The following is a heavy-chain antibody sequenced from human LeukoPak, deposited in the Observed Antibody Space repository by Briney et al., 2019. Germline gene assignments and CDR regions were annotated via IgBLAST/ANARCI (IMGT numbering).Heavy chain of an antibody. CDR3: AEDPGYGGIHYYDTMDV. CDR2: IVVGSSNT. J-gene: IGHJ6*04. V-gene: IGHV1-58*01. CDR1: GCTHSQYV. D-gene: IGHD3-10*01. Sequence: SVNVSFQASGCTHSQYVLQGVRQTRAQGLDWMGWIVVGSSNTNYEEKFQIRVTITRDMSTSTAYMEVSRLRSEDTAVYYGAEDPGYGGIHYYDTMDVCGKGTTVTVSS.